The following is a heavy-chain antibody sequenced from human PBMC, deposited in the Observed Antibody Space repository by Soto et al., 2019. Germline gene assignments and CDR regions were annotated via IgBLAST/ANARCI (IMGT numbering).Heavy chain of an antibody. Sequence: PSETLSLTCAVYGGSFSGYYLSWIRQPPGKGLEWIGEINHSGSTNYNPSLKSRVTISVDTSKNQFSLKLSSVTAADTAVYYCARDKGLTGYSYAFDIWGQGTMVTVSS. CDR1: GGSFSGYY. CDR2: INHSGST. D-gene: IGHD3-9*01. J-gene: IGHJ3*02. CDR3: ARDKGLTGYSYAFDI. V-gene: IGHV4-34*01.